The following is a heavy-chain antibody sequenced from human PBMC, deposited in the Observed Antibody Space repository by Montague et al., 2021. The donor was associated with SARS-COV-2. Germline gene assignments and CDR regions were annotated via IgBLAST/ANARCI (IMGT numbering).Heavy chain of an antibody. CDR1: NASITTSNW. CDR2: IHHSGTL. J-gene: IGHJ4*02. V-gene: IGHV4/OR15-8*01. D-gene: IGHD3-10*01. Sequence: SETLSLTCTVSNASITTSNWWTWVRQAPGKGLEWVGEIHHSGTLDYNPSLKGRVTISVDTSKNHFSLNLNSVTAADTALYFCARRIRITVFRGVPLTTHSLESWGQGILVTVSS. CDR3: ARRIRITVFRGVPLTTHSLES.